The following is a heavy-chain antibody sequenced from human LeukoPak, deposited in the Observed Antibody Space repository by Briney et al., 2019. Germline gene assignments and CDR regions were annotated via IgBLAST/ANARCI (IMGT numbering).Heavy chain of an antibody. Sequence: GGSLRLSCAASGFTFSSYAMSWVRQAPGKGLEWVSIVSNSGGVSTYYADSVKGRFTISRDNSKNTLYLQMNSLRAEDTAVYYCAKDLYYDPARGAFDIWGQGTMVTVSS. CDR3: AKDLYYDPARGAFDI. V-gene: IGHV3-23*01. CDR1: GFTFSSYA. D-gene: IGHD3-16*01. J-gene: IGHJ3*02. CDR2: VSNSGGVST.